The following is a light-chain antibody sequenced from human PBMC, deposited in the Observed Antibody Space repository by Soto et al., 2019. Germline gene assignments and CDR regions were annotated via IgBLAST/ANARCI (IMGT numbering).Light chain of an antibody. CDR2: DAS. CDR1: QSVDRY. J-gene: IGKJ4*01. V-gene: IGKV3-11*01. Sequence: EIVLTQSPATLSLSPGERATLSCRARQSVDRYLAWYQQKPGQAPRLLIFDASNRATGIPARFSGSGSGTDFTLTISSLDSEDFAVYYCQQRDNGLTFGGGTKVEMK. CDR3: QQRDNGLT.